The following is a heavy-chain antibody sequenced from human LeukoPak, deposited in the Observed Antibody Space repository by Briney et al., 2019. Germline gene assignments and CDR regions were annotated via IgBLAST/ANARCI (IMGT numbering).Heavy chain of an antibody. V-gene: IGHV1-2*06. CDR1: GYTFTGYY. Sequence: ASVKVSCKASGYTFTGYYMHWVRQAPGQGLEWMGRINPNSGGTNYAQKFQGRVTMTRDTSISTAYMELSRLGSDDTAVYYCALNWYYDILTGYLEDWGQGTLVTVSS. CDR3: ALNWYYDILTGYLED. J-gene: IGHJ4*02. CDR2: INPNSGGT. D-gene: IGHD3-9*01.